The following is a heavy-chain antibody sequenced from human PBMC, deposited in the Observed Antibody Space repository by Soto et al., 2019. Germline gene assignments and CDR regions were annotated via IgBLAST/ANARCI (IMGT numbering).Heavy chain of an antibody. V-gene: IGHV3-9*01. J-gene: IGHJ4*02. CDR2: ISWNGNNV. D-gene: IGHD3-3*01. Sequence: EVQLVESGGGLVQPGRSLRLSCAASGFTFDDYAMHWVRQAPGKGLEWVSGISWNGNNVGYADSVKGRFTTSRDNAKNSLYLQMNRLRVEDTALYYCAKDREYSFWSGYNDYWGQGALVTVSS. CDR3: AKDREYSFWSGYNDY. CDR1: GFTFDDYA.